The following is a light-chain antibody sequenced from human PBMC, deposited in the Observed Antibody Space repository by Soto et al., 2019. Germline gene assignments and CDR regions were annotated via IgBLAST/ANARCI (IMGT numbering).Light chain of an antibody. CDR3: QQFNTNSLIT. V-gene: IGKV1-5*03. J-gene: IGKJ5*01. CDR1: QSISHW. CDR2: KAS. Sequence: DIPMTQSPSTLSASVGDRVTITCRASQSISHWLAWYQQKPGKAPKLLIYKASTLESGVPSRFSGSGSGTEFSLTISSLQPDDFATYYCQQFNTNSLITFGQGTRLEIK.